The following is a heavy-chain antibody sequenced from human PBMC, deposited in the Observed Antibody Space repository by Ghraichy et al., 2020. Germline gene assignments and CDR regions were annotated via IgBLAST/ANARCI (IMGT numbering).Heavy chain of an antibody. Sequence: LSLTCVGSGFTFSAYSMNWVRQSPGKGLEWVSYITSSSRTTSYADSVKGRFTISRDNAQNSLYLQMNSLRDEDTAVYYCARGSTVVRFFYYAGMDVWGQGTTVTVSS. V-gene: IGHV3-48*02. J-gene: IGHJ6*02. CDR2: ITSSSRTT. CDR1: GFTFSAYS. D-gene: IGHD4-23*01. CDR3: ARGSTVVRFFYYAGMDV.